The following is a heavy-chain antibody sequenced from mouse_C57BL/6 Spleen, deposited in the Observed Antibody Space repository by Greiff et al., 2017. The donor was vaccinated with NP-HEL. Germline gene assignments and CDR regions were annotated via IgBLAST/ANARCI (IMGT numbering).Heavy chain of an antibody. Sequence: QVQLQQSGAELARPGASVKLSCKASGYTFTSYGISWVKQRTGQGLEWIGDIYPRSGNTYYNEKFKGKATLTADKSSSTAYMELRSLTSEDSAVYFCAWGDWYFDVWGTGTTVTVSS. CDR1: GYTFTSYG. CDR2: IYPRSGNT. J-gene: IGHJ1*03. V-gene: IGHV1-81*01. CDR3: AWGDWYFDV.